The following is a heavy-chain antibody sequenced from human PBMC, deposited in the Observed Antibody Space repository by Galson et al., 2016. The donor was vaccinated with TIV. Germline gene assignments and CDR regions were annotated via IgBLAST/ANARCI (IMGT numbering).Heavy chain of an antibody. Sequence: SLRLSCAASGFTFSSHAMSWVRQAPGKGLEWISAITGGAGSTYYADSVKGRFTISRDNSMNTLFLQMNSLRAEETAIYYCAKDTGSQPRNWFDPWGQGTLVTVSS. D-gene: IGHD7-27*01. CDR2: ITGGAGST. V-gene: IGHV3-23*01. CDR1: GFTFSSHA. J-gene: IGHJ5*02. CDR3: AKDTGSQPRNWFDP.